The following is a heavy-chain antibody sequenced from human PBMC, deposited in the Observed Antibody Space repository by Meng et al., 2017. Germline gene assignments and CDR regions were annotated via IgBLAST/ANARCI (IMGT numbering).Heavy chain of an antibody. D-gene: IGHD3-22*01. V-gene: IGHV3-30*01. Sequence: GGSLRLSCAASGFTFSSYAMHWVRQAPGKGLEWVAVISYDGSNKYYADSVKGRFTISRDNSKNTLYLQMNSLRAEDTAVYYCARDSFRITMIVVVITGPDYWGQGTLVTVSS. J-gene: IGHJ4*02. CDR1: GFTFSSYA. CDR3: ARDSFRITMIVVVITGPDY. CDR2: ISYDGSNK.